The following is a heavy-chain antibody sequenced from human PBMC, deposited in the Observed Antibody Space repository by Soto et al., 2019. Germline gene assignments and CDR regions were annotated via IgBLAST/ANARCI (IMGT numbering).Heavy chain of an antibody. Sequence: PSETLSLTCTVSGGSISSSSYYWGWIRQPPGKGLEWIGSIYYSGSTYYNPSLKSRVTISVDTSKNQFSLKLSSVTAADTAVYYCARLAWALKLVRDYWGQGTLVTVSS. J-gene: IGHJ4*02. V-gene: IGHV4-39*01. CDR3: ARLAWALKLVRDY. CDR1: GGSISSSSYY. D-gene: IGHD6-6*01. CDR2: IYYSGST.